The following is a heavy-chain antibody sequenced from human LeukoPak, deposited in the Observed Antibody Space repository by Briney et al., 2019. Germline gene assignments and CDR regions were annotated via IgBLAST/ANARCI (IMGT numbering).Heavy chain of an antibody. D-gene: IGHD2-2*01. CDR1: GGSISSYY. CDR3: ARELSTSHANWFDP. Sequence: PSETLSLTCTVSGGSISSYYWSWIRQPPGKGLEWIGYIYYSGSTNYNPSLKSRVTISVDTSKNQFSLKLSSVTAADTAVYYCARELSTSHANWFDPWGQGTLVTVSS. CDR2: IYYSGST. V-gene: IGHV4-59*12. J-gene: IGHJ5*02.